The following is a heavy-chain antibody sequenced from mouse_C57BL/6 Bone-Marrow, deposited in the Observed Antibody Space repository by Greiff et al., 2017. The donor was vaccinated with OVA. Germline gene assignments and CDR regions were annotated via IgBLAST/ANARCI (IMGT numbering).Heavy chain of an antibody. CDR3: AREAPDYFDY. J-gene: IGHJ2*01. Sequence: EVKLQESGPGLVKPSQSLSLTCSVTGYSITSGYYWNWIRQFPGNKLEWMGYISYDGSNNYNPSLKNRISITRDTSKNQFFLKLNSVTTEDTATYYCAREAPDYFDYWGQGTTLTVSS. CDR2: ISYDGSN. V-gene: IGHV3-6*01. CDR1: GYSITSGYY.